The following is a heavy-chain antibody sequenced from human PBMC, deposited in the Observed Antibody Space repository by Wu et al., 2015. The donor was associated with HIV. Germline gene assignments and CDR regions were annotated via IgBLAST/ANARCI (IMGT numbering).Heavy chain of an antibody. CDR3: ARNTDSVATSLYSLGV. CDR2: IIPIFTKA. V-gene: IGHV1-69*12. Sequence: QVHLVQFGGEVKKPGSSVKVSCKASGDSFTTSTFTWVRQTPGQGLQWMGGIIPIFTKANYARRFQGKVTITADESTSTVYMELSSLKSEDTAVYYCARNTDSVATSLYSLGVWGQGTVVTVSS. D-gene: IGHD5-12*01. J-gene: IGHJ6*02. CDR1: GDSFTTST.